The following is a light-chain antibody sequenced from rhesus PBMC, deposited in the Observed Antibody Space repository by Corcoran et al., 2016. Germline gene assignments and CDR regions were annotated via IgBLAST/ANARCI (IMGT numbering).Light chain of an antibody. CDR1: ENINNY. CDR2: KAS. J-gene: IGKJ1*01. CDR3: QHGSGAPGT. V-gene: IGKV1-74*01. Sequence: DIQMTQSPSSLSASVGDRVTITCRASENINNYLNWYQQKPGKAPTPLIYKASTLQLGVPSRFNGSGSGTDYTFTIRSLQSEDVATYYCQHGSGAPGTFGQGTKVAIK.